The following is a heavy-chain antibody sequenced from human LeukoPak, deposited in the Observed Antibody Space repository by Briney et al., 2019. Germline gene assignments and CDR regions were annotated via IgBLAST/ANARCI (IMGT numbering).Heavy chain of an antibody. CDR2: ISSSSSYT. CDR3: ARSGYCSSTSCYRWFDP. Sequence: GGSLRLSCAASGFTFSDYYMSWIRQAPGKGLEWVSYISSSSSYTNYADSVEGRFTISRDNAKNSLYLQMNSLRAEDTAVYYCARSGYCSSTSCYRWFDPWGQGTLVTVSS. D-gene: IGHD2-2*01. J-gene: IGHJ5*02. CDR1: GFTFSDYY. V-gene: IGHV3-11*06.